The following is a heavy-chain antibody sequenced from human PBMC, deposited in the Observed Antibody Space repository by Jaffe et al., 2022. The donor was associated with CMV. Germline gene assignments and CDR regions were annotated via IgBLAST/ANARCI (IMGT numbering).Heavy chain of an antibody. CDR3: AKEDSSGWYFLDY. D-gene: IGHD6-19*01. J-gene: IGHJ4*02. V-gene: IGHV3-9*01. CDR2: ISWNSGSI. CDR1: GFTFDDYA. Sequence: EVQLVESGGGLVQPGRSLRLSCAASGFTFDDYAMHWVRQAPGKGLEWVSGISWNSGSIGYADSVKGRFTISRDNAKNSLYLQMNSLRAEDTALYYCAKEDSSGWYFLDYWGQGTLVTVSS.